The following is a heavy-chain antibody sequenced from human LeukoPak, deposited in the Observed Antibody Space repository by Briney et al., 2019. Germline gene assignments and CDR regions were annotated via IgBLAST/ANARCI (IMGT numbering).Heavy chain of an antibody. Sequence: ASVKVSCKASGYTFTSYGISWVRQAPGQGLEWMGWINPNSGGTNYAQKFQGRVTMTRDTSISTAYMELSRLGSDDTAVYYCARDSSSWYGGWFDPWGQGTLVTVSS. CDR1: GYTFTSYG. CDR2: INPNSGGT. J-gene: IGHJ5*02. D-gene: IGHD6-13*01. CDR3: ARDSSSWYGGWFDP. V-gene: IGHV1-2*02.